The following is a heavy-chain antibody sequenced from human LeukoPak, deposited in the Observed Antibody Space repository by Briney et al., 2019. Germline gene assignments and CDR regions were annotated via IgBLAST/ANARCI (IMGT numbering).Heavy chain of an antibody. CDR2: ISSSSSYI. CDR3: ARAHSPSYYYDSSGYSN. J-gene: IGHJ4*02. V-gene: IGHV3-21*01. Sequence: GGSLRLSCAASGFTFSSYSMNWVRQAPGKGLEWVSSISSSSSYIYYADSVKGRFTISRDNAKNSLYLQMNSLRAEDTAVYYCARAHSPSYYYDSSGYSNWGQGTLVTVSS. D-gene: IGHD3-22*01. CDR1: GFTFSSYS.